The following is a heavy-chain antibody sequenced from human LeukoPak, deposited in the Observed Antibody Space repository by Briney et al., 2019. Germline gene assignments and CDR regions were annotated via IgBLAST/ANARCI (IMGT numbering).Heavy chain of an antibody. V-gene: IGHV3-48*03. CDR2: ISSSGKTI. Sequence: TGGSLRLSCAASGFTFSTYEMNWVRQAPGKGLEWISYISSSGKTIYYADSVKGRFTISRHNAKNSLYLQMNSLRAEDTAVYYCARAIFGNIAVAGEPSRDYWGQGTLVTVSS. D-gene: IGHD6-19*01. CDR3: ARAIFGNIAVAGEPSRDY. J-gene: IGHJ4*02. CDR1: GFTFSTYE.